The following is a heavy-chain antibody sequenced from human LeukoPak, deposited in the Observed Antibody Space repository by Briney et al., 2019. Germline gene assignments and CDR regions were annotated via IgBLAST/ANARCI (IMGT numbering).Heavy chain of an antibody. J-gene: IGHJ4*02. Sequence: QTGGSLRLSCAASGFTFSSYGMSWVRQAPGKVLEWVSAISGGGGSTYYADSVKGRFTISRDNSKNTLYLQMNSLRAEDTAVYYCARDLGWGAATRWYFDYWGQGTLVTVSS. CDR2: ISGGGGST. D-gene: IGHD2-15*01. CDR1: GFTFSSYG. CDR3: ARDLGWGAATRWYFDY. V-gene: IGHV3-23*01.